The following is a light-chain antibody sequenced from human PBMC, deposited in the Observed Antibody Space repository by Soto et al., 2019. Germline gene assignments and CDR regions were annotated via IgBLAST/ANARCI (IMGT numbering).Light chain of an antibody. CDR2: NSD. Sequence: QSVLTQPPSASGTPGQRVTVSCSGSSSNIGINTVNWYQHLPGTAPKLLIYNSDQRPSGVPDRISGSKSGTSASLAIGGLQSEDEADYHCAAWDDSLNGFFVFGTGTKLTVL. CDR3: AAWDDSLNGFFV. J-gene: IGLJ1*01. V-gene: IGLV1-44*01. CDR1: SSNIGINT.